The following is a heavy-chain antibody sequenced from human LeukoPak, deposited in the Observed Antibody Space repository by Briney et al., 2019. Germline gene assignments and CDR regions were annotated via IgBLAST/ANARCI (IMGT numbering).Heavy chain of an antibody. J-gene: IGHJ4*02. D-gene: IGHD3-22*01. CDR1: GYTFSSYG. V-gene: IGHV1-18*01. CDR3: ARGHPGYYDNSGYLPLDY. Sequence: ASVEVSCEAFGYTFSSYGISWVRQAPGQGLEWMGWISAYSGNTNYAQKLQGRVTMTADTSTNTAYMELRSLRSDDTAVYYCARGHPGYYDNSGYLPLDYWGQGTLVTASS. CDR2: ISAYSGNT.